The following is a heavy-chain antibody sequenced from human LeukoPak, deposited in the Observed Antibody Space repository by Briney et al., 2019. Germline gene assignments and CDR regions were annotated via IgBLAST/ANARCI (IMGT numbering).Heavy chain of an antibody. CDR3: ARGASRGSLYRFFDL. Sequence: PSETLSLTCTVSGGSIGKFYWHWIRRPPGKRLEWIGYVDYTGTTNYNPSLQSRVTISVDTSMNRLSLNLRSISAADTAVYFCARGASRGSLYRFFDLWGRGTLLTVSS. CDR1: GGSIGKFY. V-gene: IGHV4-59*01. D-gene: IGHD2-2*01. CDR2: VDYTGTT. J-gene: IGHJ2*01.